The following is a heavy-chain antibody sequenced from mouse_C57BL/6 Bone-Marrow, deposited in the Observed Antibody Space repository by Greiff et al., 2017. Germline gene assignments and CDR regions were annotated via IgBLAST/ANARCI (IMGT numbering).Heavy chain of an antibody. J-gene: IGHJ1*03. D-gene: IGHD1-1*01. Sequence: VQLQESGAELARPGASVKLSCKASGYTFTSYGISWVKQRTGQGLEWIGEIYPRSGNTYYTAKFKGKATLTADKSSSTAYMELRSLTSEDSAVYFCAATTVVYWYFDVWGTGTTVTVSS. CDR3: AATTVVYWYFDV. CDR2: IYPRSGNT. V-gene: IGHV1-81*01. CDR1: GYTFTSYG.